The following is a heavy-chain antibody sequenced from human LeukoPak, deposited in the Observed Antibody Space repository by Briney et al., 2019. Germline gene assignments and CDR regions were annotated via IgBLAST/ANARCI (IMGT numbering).Heavy chain of an antibody. D-gene: IGHD1-1*01. V-gene: IGHV3-30*04. Sequence: PGGSLRLSCVASGFSFSGYAIHWVRQAPGKGLEWVALISYNGGRKDYADSAKGRFTIDRDNSKNTVYLQMNSLRPDDTAIYFCARQEARSYNYEGLDYWGQGSLVTVSS. CDR2: ISYNGGRK. CDR1: GFSFSGYA. J-gene: IGHJ4*02. CDR3: ARQEARSYNYEGLDY.